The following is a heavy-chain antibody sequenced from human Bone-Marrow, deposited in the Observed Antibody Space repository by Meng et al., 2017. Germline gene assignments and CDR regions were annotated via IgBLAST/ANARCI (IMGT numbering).Heavy chain of an antibody. CDR3: ATGGAYYFDY. CDR1: GFSFSTHA. D-gene: IGHD4-17*01. CDR2: ISPDGSNE. J-gene: IGHJ4*02. Sequence: QVQLVESGGGVVQPGRSLRLSCSASGFSFSTHALHWVRQAPGEGLECVAVISPDGSNEYYADSVNGRFTISRDNSRTTFSLQMNSLRSEDTAVYYCATGGAYYFDYWGQGALVTVSS. V-gene: IGHV3-30-3*01.